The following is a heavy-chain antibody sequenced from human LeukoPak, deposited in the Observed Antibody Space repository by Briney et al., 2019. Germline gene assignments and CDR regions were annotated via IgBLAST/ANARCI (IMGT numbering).Heavy chain of an antibody. CDR1: GFTFSSYG. CDR3: ARELRFLEWPLDY. Sequence: GRSLRLSCAASGFTFSSYGMHWVRQAPGKGLEWVAVIWCDGSNKYYADSVKGRFTISRDNSKNTLYLQMNSLRAEDTAVYYCARELRFLEWPLDYWSQGTLVTVSS. V-gene: IGHV3-33*01. J-gene: IGHJ4*02. D-gene: IGHD3-3*01. CDR2: IWCDGSNK.